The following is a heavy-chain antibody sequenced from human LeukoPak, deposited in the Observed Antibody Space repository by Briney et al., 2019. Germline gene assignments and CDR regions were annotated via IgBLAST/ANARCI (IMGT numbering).Heavy chain of an antibody. V-gene: IGHV1-2*02. CDR3: PRAGYCSGGSCYGGMNY. Sequence: GASVKVSCKASGYTFTGYYMHWVRQAPGQGLEWMGWINPNSGGTNYAQKFQGRVTMTRDTSISTAYMELSRLRSDDRAVYYCPRAGYCSGGSCYGGMNYWGQGTLVTVSS. D-gene: IGHD2-15*01. J-gene: IGHJ4*02. CDR2: INPNSGGT. CDR1: GYTFTGYY.